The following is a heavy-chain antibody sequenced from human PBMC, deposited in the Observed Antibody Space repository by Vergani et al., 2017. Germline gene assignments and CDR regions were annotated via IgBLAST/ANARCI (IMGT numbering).Heavy chain of an antibody. J-gene: IGHJ4*02. CDR3: AKHFRGWGIDY. CDR2: IQFDGSNQ. D-gene: IGHD3-16*01. V-gene: IGHV3-30*02. Sequence: QVQLVESGGGVVQRGGSLRLSCATSGFTLSNYDMQWSRQGPGTGLEFVAFIQFDGSNQYYADSVKGRFTLSRDFSKNTLYLQMNSLRTDDTATYYCAKHFRGWGIDYWGQGTQVIVSS. CDR1: GFTLSNYD.